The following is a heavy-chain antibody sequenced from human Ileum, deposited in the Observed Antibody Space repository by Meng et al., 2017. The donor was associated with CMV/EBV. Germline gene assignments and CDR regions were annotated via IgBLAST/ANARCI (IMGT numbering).Heavy chain of an antibody. CDR1: GFTFSRFW. V-gene: IGHV3-7*01. Sequence: GESLKISCAASGFTFSRFWMNWVRQVPGKGLEWVASIKEDGSDKYYVDSVKGRFTISRDNTKNSLYLQMDNLRAADTAVYYCAREGSGSYWEFYWGQGTLVTVSS. CDR2: IKEDGSDK. CDR3: AREGSGSYWEFY. J-gene: IGHJ4*02. D-gene: IGHD1-26*01.